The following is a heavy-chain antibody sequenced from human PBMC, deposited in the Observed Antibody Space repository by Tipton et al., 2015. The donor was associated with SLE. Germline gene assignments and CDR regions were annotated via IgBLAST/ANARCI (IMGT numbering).Heavy chain of an antibody. CDR1: GNTFSDHY. V-gene: IGHV1-2*06. D-gene: IGHD6-13*01. CDR2: INPNSGDT. J-gene: IGHJ2*01. CDR3: AMTDGSRWPGGWYFDL. Sequence: QSGPEVKKPGASVKVSCKASGNTFSDHYLHWVRQALGQGLEWMGRINPNSGDTTYAQKFQGRVTLTSDTYISTAYMELPRLTSDDTAVFYCAMTDGSRWPGGWYFDLWGRGTLVTVSS.